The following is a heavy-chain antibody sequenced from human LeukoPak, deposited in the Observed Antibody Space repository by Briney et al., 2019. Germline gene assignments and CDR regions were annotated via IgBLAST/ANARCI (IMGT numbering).Heavy chain of an antibody. CDR2: ISGSGGST. D-gene: IGHD4-17*01. V-gene: IGHV3-23*01. CDR3: LTPPTTVTTVGDNWFDP. J-gene: IGHJ5*02. CDR1: GFTFSSYA. Sequence: PGGSLRLSCAASGFTFSSYAMSWVRQAPGKGLEWVSAISGSGGSTYYADSVKGRFTISRDNSKNTLYLQMNSLRAEDTAVYYCLTPPTTVTTVGDNWFDPWGQGTLVTVSS.